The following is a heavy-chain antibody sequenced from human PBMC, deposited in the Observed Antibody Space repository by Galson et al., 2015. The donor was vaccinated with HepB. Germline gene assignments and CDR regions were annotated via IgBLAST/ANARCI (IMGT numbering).Heavy chain of an antibody. D-gene: IGHD3-10*01. V-gene: IGHV2-70*01. CDR2: IDWDDDK. Sequence: PALVKPTQTLTLTCTFSGFSLSTSGMCVSWIRQPPGKALEWLALIDWDDDKYYSTSLKTRLTISKDTSKNQVVLTMTNMDPVDTATYYCARIRYGSGSYFPSPFDYWGQGTLVTVSS. CDR3: ARIRYGSGSYFPSPFDY. CDR1: GFSLSTSGMC. J-gene: IGHJ4*02.